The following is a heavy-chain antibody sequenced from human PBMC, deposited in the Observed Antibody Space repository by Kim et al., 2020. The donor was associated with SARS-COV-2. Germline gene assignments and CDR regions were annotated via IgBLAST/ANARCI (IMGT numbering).Heavy chain of an antibody. J-gene: IGHJ4*02. CDR2: IFYSGST. CDR3: ARHRRAGIVATMRDFDY. Sequence: SETLSLTCTVSGGSISSSSYYWGWIRQPPGKGLEWIGSIFYSGSTYYNPSLKSRVTISVDTSKSQFSLKLSSVTAADTAVYYCARHRRAGIVATMRDFDYWGQGTLVTVS. CDR1: GGSISSSSYY. V-gene: IGHV4-39*01. D-gene: IGHD5-12*01.